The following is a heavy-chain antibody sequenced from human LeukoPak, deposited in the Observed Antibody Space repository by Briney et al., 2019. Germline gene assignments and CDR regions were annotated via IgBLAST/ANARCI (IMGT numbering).Heavy chain of an antibody. CDR2: IIGDGSAA. CDR3: ARFVMVTAGDN. J-gene: IGHJ4*02. Sequence: PGGSLRLSCAASGFTFSESWMHWVRQTPGKGLVWVARIIGDGSAASYADSVRGRFTISRDNAKNTVYLQMNSLRDDDTAVYYCARFVMVTAGDNWGQGTPVTVSS. D-gene: IGHD2-21*02. CDR1: GFTFSESW. V-gene: IGHV3-74*01.